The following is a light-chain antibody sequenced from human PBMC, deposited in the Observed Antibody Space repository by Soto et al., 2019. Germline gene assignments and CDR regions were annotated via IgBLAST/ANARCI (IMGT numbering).Light chain of an antibody. Sequence: DIQMTQSPSTLSASVGDRVTITCRASQSISSWLAWYQQKPGKAPKLLIFQASSLKNGGPARFSGSESATEYTLTISSLQPDDFATYYCEDYSSSSGLTFGGGPKVEIK. CDR3: EDYSSSSGLT. CDR1: QSISSW. J-gene: IGKJ4*01. V-gene: IGKV1-5*03. CDR2: QAS.